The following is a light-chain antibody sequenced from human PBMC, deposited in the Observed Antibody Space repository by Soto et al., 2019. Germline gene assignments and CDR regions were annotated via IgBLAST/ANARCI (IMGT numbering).Light chain of an antibody. CDR3: CSYAGSYTYV. V-gene: IGLV2-11*01. CDR1: SSDVGSYNY. CDR2: DVS. Sequence: QSALTQPRSVSGFPGQSVTISCTGTSSDVGSYNYVSWYQQHPGKAPKVKIYDVSKRPSGVPDRFSGSKSGNTASLTISGLQAEDEADYYCCSYAGSYTYVFGTGTKVTVL. J-gene: IGLJ1*01.